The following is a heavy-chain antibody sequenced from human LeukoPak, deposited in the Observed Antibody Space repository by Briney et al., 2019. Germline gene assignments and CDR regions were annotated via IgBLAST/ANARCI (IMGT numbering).Heavy chain of an antibody. CDR3: AKCESSSSHYRLLDY. Sequence: GGSLRLSCAASGFTFSSYEMNWVRQAPGKGLEWVSYISSSGRTIYYADSVKGRFTISRDNAKNSLYLQMNSLRAEDTAVYYCAKCESSSSHYRLLDYWGQGTLVTVSS. D-gene: IGHD6-13*01. J-gene: IGHJ4*02. CDR2: ISSSGRTI. V-gene: IGHV3-48*03. CDR1: GFTFSSYE.